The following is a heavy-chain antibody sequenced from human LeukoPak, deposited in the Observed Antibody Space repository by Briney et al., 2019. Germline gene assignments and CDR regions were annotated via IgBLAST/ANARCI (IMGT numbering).Heavy chain of an antibody. CDR3: ARAVAGGQSDY. CDR2: ISSCSSYI. D-gene: IGHD6-19*01. CDR1: GFTFSSYS. Sequence: PGGSLRLSCAASGFTFSSYSMNWVRQAPGKGLEWVSSISSCSSYIYYADSVKGRFTISRDNAKNSLYLQMNSLRAEDTAVYYCARAVAGGQSDYWGQGTLVTVSS. V-gene: IGHV3-21*01. J-gene: IGHJ4*02.